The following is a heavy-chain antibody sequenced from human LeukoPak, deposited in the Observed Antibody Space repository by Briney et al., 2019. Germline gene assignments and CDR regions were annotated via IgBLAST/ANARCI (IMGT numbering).Heavy chain of an antibody. Sequence: GGSLRLSCAASGFTFSSYAMSWVRQAPGKGLEWVSAISGSGGSTYYADSVKGRFTISRDNSKNTLYLQMNSLRAEDTAVYYCATTTVVTRYYYYGMDAWGQGTTVTVSS. CDR1: GFTFSSYA. CDR3: ATTTVVTRYYYYGMDA. D-gene: IGHD4-23*01. V-gene: IGHV3-23*01. J-gene: IGHJ6*02. CDR2: ISGSGGST.